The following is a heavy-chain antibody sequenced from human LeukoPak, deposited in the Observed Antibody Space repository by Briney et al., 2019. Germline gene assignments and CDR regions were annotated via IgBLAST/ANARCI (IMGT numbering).Heavy chain of an antibody. D-gene: IGHD1-26*01. CDR3: TKGGHDGTYYSSN. V-gene: IGHV3-21*01. Sequence: GGSLRLSCAASGFTFSINTLNWVRQAPGKGLERVSSITSSSTYILYADSVKGRFTISRDNAKNSVYLQMNSLRGEDTAVYYCTKGGHDGTYYSSNWGQGTLVTVSS. CDR2: ITSSSTYI. J-gene: IGHJ4*02. CDR1: GFTFSINT.